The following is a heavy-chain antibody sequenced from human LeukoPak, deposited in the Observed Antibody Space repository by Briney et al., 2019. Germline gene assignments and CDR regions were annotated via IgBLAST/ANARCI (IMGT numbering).Heavy chain of an antibody. J-gene: IGHJ4*02. CDR1: GGSFSGYY. V-gene: IGHV4-34*01. D-gene: IGHD5-18*01. CDR2: INHSGST. Sequence: SGTLSLTCAVYGGSFSGYYWSWIRQPPGKGLEWIGEINHSGSTNYNPSLKSRVTISVDTSKNQFSLKLSSVTAADTAVYYCARAPRGYSYGYRYYFDYWGQGTLVTVSS. CDR3: ARAPRGYSYGYRYYFDY.